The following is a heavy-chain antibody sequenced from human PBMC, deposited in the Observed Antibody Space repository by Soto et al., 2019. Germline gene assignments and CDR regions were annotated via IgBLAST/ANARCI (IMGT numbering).Heavy chain of an antibody. CDR1: GFSFSNCA. J-gene: IGHJ4*02. CDR2: ISGNGGDT. D-gene: IGHD2-21*02. V-gene: IGHV3-23*01. CDR3: AKDLANILVVTALGS. Sequence: GGSLRLSCAASGFSFSNCAMSWVRQAAGKGLEWVAAISGNGGDTYHADSVQGRFTISRDNFKNTLYLQINSLRAEDTAVYYCAKDLANILVVTALGSWGQGTLVTVSS.